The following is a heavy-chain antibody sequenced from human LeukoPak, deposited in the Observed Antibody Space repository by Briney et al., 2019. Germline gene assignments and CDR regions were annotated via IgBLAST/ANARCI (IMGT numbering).Heavy chain of an antibody. J-gene: IGHJ4*02. V-gene: IGHV3-21*01. CDR2: ISSSSSYI. D-gene: IGHD3-10*01. Sequence: GGSLRLSCAASGFTFSSYSMNWVRQAPGKGLEWVASISSSSSYIYYADSVKGRFTISRDNAKNSLYLQMNSLRAQDTAVYYCARERAMVRGALDYWGQGTLVTVSS. CDR3: ARERAMVRGALDY. CDR1: GFTFSSYS.